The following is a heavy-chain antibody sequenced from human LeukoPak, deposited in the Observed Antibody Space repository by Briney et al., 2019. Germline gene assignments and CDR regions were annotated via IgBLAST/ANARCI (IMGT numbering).Heavy chain of an antibody. Sequence: SGPTLVKPTQTLTLTCTFSGFSLSTSGVGVGWIRQPPGKALEWLALIYWNDDKRYSPSLKSRLTITKDTSKNQVVLTMTNMDPVDTTTYYCAHRSQVLVGATALYYFDYWGQGTLVTVSS. CDR3: AHRSQVLVGATALYYFDY. D-gene: IGHD1-26*01. CDR1: GFSLSTSGVG. V-gene: IGHV2-5*01. CDR2: IYWNDDK. J-gene: IGHJ4*02.